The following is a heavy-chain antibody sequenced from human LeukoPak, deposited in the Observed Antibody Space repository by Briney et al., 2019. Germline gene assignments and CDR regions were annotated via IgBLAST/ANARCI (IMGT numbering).Heavy chain of an antibody. Sequence: SETLSLTCSVYGGSFNGYYWSWIRQPPRKGLEWVGEINHSGSTNYNPSLKRRFSISVNTSNNQFSLNLSSLTSAHTPVCYFSRGLPRITIVRANHYGPHFDCWGQGTLVPVSS. V-gene: IGHV4-34*01. CDR1: GGSFNGYY. CDR3: SRGLPRITIVRANHYGPHFDC. CDR2: INHSGST. D-gene: IGHD3-10*01. J-gene: IGHJ4*02.